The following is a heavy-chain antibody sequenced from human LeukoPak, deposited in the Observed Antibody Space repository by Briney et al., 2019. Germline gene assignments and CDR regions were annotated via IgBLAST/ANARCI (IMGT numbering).Heavy chain of an antibody. D-gene: IGHD3-22*01. CDR3: ARDSYDSSGYFEYFQH. J-gene: IGHJ1*01. Sequence: SQTLSLTCTVSGGSISSGGYYWSWIRQHPGKGLEWIGYIYYSGNTYYNPSLKSRVTISVDTSKNQFSLKLSSVTAADTAVYYCARDSYDSSGYFEYFQHWGQGTLVTVSS. CDR1: GGSISSGGYY. CDR2: IYYSGNT. V-gene: IGHV4-31*03.